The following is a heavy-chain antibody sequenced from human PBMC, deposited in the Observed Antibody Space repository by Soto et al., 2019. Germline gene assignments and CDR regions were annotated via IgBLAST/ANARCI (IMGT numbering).Heavy chain of an antibody. V-gene: IGHV3-15*07. CDR2: IKSKAHGETA. CDR1: GFSFSDAW. Sequence: EAQLVESGGGLVEPGGSLRVSCAASGFSFSDAWMIWVRQAPGKGLEWVGRIKSKAHGETADYAAPVKGRFTISRDYSKNTVYLQMNSLKIEDTAVYYCTTGVDGYNPFDYWGQGTLVTVSS. CDR3: TTGVDGYNPFDY. J-gene: IGHJ4*02. D-gene: IGHD5-12*01.